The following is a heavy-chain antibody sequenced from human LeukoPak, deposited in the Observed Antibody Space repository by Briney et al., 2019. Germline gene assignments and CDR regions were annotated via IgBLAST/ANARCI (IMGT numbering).Heavy chain of an antibody. CDR1: GYTFTGYY. J-gene: IGHJ5*02. V-gene: IGHV1-2*02. CDR3: ARGGPTYYDFWSGQNWLDP. D-gene: IGHD3-3*01. CDR2: INPNSGGT. Sequence: ASVKVSCKTSGYTFTGYYMHWVRQAPGQGLEWMGWINPNSGGTNYAQKFQGRVTMTRATSITTAYMELSRLRSDDTAVYYCARGGPTYYDFWSGQNWLDPWGQGTLVTVSS.